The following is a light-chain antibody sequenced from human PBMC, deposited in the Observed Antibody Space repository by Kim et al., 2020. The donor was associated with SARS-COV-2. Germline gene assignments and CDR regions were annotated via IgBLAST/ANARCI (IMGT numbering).Light chain of an antibody. J-gene: IGLJ3*02. CDR2: DVS. Sequence: GQSITVSCTGTTSDIGGYNFVSWYQQHPAKAPKVMIYDVSNRPSGVSNRFSGSKSGNTATLTISGLQAEDEADYYCCSYTSSRTLVFGGGTQLTVL. CDR1: TSDIGGYNF. CDR3: CSYTSSRTLV. V-gene: IGLV2-14*03.